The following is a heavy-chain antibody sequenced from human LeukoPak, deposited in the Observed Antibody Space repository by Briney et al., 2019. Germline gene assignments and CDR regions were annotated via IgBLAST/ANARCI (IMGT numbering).Heavy chain of an antibody. V-gene: IGHV4-59*01. CDR3: ARAQRIPGRYHFDY. D-gene: IGHD2-21*01. Sequence: SETLSLTCTVSGGSISSYYWSWIRQPPGKGLEWIGYIYYSGSTNYNPSLKSRVTISVDTSKNQFSLKLSSVTAADTAVYYCARAQRIPGRYHFDYWGQGTLVTVSS. J-gene: IGHJ4*02. CDR1: GGSISSYY. CDR2: IYYSGST.